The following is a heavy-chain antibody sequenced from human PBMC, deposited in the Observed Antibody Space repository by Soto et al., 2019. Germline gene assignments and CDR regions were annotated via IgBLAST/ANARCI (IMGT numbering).Heavy chain of an antibody. V-gene: IGHV5-51*01. CDR3: ARRFFPSSSSMTYHFDQ. J-gene: IGHJ4*02. CDR2: IYPSDSDA. CDR1: GYIFTSYW. Sequence: PGESLKISCKGSGYIFTSYWIGCVRQMPGKGLEWMGIIYPSDSDATYNPSFQGHVTISADESLNTAYLQWSSLQASETAIYYCARRFFPSSSSMTYHFDQSDQGTLVTISS. D-gene: IGHD6-6*01.